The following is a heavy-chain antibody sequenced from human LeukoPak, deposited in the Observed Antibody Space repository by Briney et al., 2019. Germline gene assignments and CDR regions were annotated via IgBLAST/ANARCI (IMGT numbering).Heavy chain of an antibody. J-gene: IGHJ4*02. Sequence: ASVKVSCKASGYTFTRYYMHWVRQAPGQGLDWMGWINPNSGGTNYAQKFQGRVTMTRDTSISTAYMELSRLRSDDTAVYYCARQAPPYDSSGYFDYWGQGTLVTVSS. CDR3: ARQAPPYDSSGYFDY. CDR2: INPNSGGT. V-gene: IGHV1-2*02. CDR1: GYTFTRYY. D-gene: IGHD3-22*01.